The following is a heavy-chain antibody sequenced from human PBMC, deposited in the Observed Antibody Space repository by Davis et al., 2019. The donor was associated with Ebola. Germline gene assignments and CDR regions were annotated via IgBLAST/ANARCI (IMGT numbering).Heavy chain of an antibody. Sequence: GESLKISCAASGFTFSNYGIHWLRQAPGKGLEWVAFIRYDASREFYTYSVRGRFTISRDNSRNTLFLQMNSLRAEETAVYYCGGYYWGQGTLVTVSS. CDR1: GFTFSNYG. V-gene: IGHV3-30*02. D-gene: IGHD3-22*01. CDR2: IRYDASRE. CDR3: GGYY. J-gene: IGHJ4*02.